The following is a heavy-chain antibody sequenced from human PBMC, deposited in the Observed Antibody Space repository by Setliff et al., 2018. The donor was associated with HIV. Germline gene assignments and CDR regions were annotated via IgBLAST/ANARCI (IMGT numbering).Heavy chain of an antibody. Sequence: SVKVSCKASGGTFGASGISWVRQAPGQGLEWMGGIVPIFGTTKSAQKFQGRVTITRDTSASTAYMELSSLRSEDTAVYYCARVPGGIRDYYYGSGREFDPWGQGTLVTVSS. CDR2: IVPIFGTT. V-gene: IGHV1-69*05. CDR3: ARVPGGIRDYYYGSGREFDP. D-gene: IGHD3-10*01. J-gene: IGHJ5*02. CDR1: GGTFGASG.